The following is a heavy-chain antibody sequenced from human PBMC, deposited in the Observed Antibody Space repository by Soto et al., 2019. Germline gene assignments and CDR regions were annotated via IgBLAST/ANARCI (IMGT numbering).Heavy chain of an antibody. CDR1: GFTFSSYS. V-gene: IGHV3-21*01. D-gene: IGHD6-13*01. CDR3: ARVKRGSSWYYFDY. J-gene: IGHJ4*02. CDR2: ISSSSSYI. Sequence: EVQLVESGGGLVKPGGSLRLSCAASGFTFSSYSMNWVRQAPGKGREWVSSISSSSSYIYYADSVKGRFTISRDNAKNSLYLQMNSLRAEDTAVYYCARVKRGSSWYYFDYWGQGTLVTVSS.